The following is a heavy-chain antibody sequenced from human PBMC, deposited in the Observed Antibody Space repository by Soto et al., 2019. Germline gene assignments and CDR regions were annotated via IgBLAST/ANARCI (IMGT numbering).Heavy chain of an antibody. CDR2: IYYSGST. Sequence: PSETLSLTCTVSGGSISSSSYYWGWIRQPPGKGLEWIGSIYYSGSTYYNPSLKSRVTISVDTSKNQFSLKLSSVTAADTAVYYCARRHSRRITMVRGVISYFDPWGQGTLVTVSS. J-gene: IGHJ5*02. V-gene: IGHV4-39*01. CDR1: GGSISSSSYY. D-gene: IGHD3-10*01. CDR3: ARRHSRRITMVRGVISYFDP.